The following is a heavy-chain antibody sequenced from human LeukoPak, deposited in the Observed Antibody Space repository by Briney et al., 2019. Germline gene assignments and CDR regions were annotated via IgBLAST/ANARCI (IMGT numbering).Heavy chain of an antibody. V-gene: IGHV1-24*01. CDR1: GYTLTELS. Sequence: ASVKVSCKISGYTLTELSMYWVRQAPGKGLEWMGGFDPEDGETIYAEKFQGRVTMTEDTSTDTAYMELSSLRSEDTAVYYCATVRYGTGSQNWLDPWGQGTLVTVSS. CDR3: ATVRYGTGSQNWLDP. J-gene: IGHJ5*02. D-gene: IGHD3-10*01. CDR2: FDPEDGET.